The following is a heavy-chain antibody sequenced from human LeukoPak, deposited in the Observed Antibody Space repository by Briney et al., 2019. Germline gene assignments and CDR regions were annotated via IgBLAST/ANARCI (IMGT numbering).Heavy chain of an antibody. CDR1: GYTFTSYG. V-gene: IGHV1-18*01. D-gene: IGHD6-13*01. CDR3: ARDRGGTAAGAPTNWFDP. CDR2: VSAYNGNT. Sequence: ASVKVSCKASGYTFTSYGISWVRQAPGQGLEWMGWVSAYNGNTNYAQKLQGRVTMTTDTSTSTAYMELRSLRSDDTAVYYCARDRGGTAAGAPTNWFDPWGQGTLVTVSS. J-gene: IGHJ5*02.